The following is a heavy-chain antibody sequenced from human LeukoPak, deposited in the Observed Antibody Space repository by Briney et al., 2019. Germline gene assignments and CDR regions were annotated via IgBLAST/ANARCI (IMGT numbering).Heavy chain of an antibody. CDR3: ARDTYYYGSGSFDP. Sequence: GGSLRLSCAASGFTFSSYAMHWVRQAPGKGLEWVAVISYDGSNKYYADSVKGRFTISRDNSKNTLYLQMNSLRAEDTAVYYCARDTYYYGSGSFDPWGQGTLVTVSS. J-gene: IGHJ5*02. D-gene: IGHD3-10*01. CDR1: GFTFSSYA. CDR2: ISYDGSNK. V-gene: IGHV3-30*04.